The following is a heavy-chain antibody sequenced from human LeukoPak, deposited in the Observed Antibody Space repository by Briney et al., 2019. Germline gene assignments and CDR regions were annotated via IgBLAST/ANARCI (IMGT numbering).Heavy chain of an antibody. CDR2: INQDGSKK. Sequence: GGSLRLSCAASGFTFSSDWVNWVRQAPGKGMQWVANINQDGSKKYYVDSVKGRFTISRDNARNSLYLQMNSLRVEDTAVYYCARDPDILTGIAFDIWGQGTMVTVSS. J-gene: IGHJ3*02. CDR1: GFTFSSDW. V-gene: IGHV3-7*05. CDR3: ARDPDILTGIAFDI. D-gene: IGHD3-9*01.